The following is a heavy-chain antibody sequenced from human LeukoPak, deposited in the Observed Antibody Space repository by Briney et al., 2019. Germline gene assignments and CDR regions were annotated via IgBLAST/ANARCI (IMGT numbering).Heavy chain of an antibody. CDR3: ARRLCGGDCYSTFSY. Sequence: PSETLSLTCTVSGGSIASTSHYWAWIRQPPGKGLEWIGEINHSGSTNYNPSLKSRVTISVDTSKNQFSLKLSSVTAADTAVYYCARRLCGGDCYSTFSYWGQGTLVTVSS. D-gene: IGHD2-21*02. J-gene: IGHJ4*02. V-gene: IGHV4-39*07. CDR2: INHSGST. CDR1: GGSIASTSHY.